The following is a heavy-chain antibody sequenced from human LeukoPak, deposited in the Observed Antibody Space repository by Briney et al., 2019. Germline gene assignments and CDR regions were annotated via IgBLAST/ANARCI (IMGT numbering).Heavy chain of an antibody. CDR1: GGTFSSYA. D-gene: IGHD3-9*01. J-gene: IGHJ3*02. CDR2: IIPIFGIA. V-gene: IGHV1-69*04. CDR3: ARGLVEGDDAFDI. Sequence: SVKVSCKASGGTFSSYAISWVRQAPGQGLERMGRIIPIFGIANYAQKFQGGVTITADKSTSTAYMELSSLRSEDTAVYYCARGLVEGDDAFDIWGQGTMVTVSS.